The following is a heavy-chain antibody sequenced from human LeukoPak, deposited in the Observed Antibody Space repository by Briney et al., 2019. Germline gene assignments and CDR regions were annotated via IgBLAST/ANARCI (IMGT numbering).Heavy chain of an antibody. D-gene: IGHD5-24*01. CDR3: ARGWLPSTAPFDY. CDR2: IIPIFGTA. Sequence: SVKVSCKASGYTFTNYDISWVRQAPGQGLEWMGGIIPIFGTANYAQKFQGRVTITADESTSTAYMELSSLRSEDTAVYYCARGWLPSTAPFDYWGQGTLVTVSS. J-gene: IGHJ4*02. CDR1: GYTFTNYD. V-gene: IGHV1-69*13.